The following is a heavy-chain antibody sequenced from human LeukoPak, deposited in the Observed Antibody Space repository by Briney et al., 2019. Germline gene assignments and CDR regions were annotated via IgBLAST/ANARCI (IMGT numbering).Heavy chain of an antibody. Sequence: ASVKVSCKASGYTFTNYGIFWVRQAPGQGLEWMGWISAYGGNTNYAQKLQGRVTMTTETSTSTAYMELESLRSDETAVYYCAISQGSYYDTSGYLGGDYWGQGTLVTVSS. CDR2: ISAYGGNT. D-gene: IGHD3-22*01. J-gene: IGHJ4*02. V-gene: IGHV1-18*01. CDR3: AISQGSYYDTSGYLGGDY. CDR1: GYTFTNYG.